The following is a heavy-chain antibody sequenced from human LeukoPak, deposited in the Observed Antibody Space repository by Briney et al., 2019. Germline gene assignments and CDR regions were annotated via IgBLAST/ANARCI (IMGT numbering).Heavy chain of an antibody. Sequence: SETLSLTCTVSGGSISSSSYYWGWIRQPPGKGLEWIGSISHSGSTYYKPSLKSRVTISVDTSKNQFSLNLSSVTAADTAVYYCVRILNYYHSSGLDYWGQGTLVTVSS. J-gene: IGHJ4*02. D-gene: IGHD3-22*01. V-gene: IGHV4-39*07. CDR2: ISHSGST. CDR1: GGSISSSSYY. CDR3: VRILNYYHSSGLDY.